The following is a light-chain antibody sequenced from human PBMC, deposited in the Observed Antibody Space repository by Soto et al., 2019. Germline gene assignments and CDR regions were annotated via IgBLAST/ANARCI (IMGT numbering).Light chain of an antibody. CDR2: EVN. CDR3: SSYADNNIVV. J-gene: IGLJ1*01. Sequence: QSPLTQPPSASGSPGQSVTLPCTGTSRDVGFYKYVSWYRQHPGKAPQLMIYEVNRRPSGIPDRFSGSKSGNTASLTVSGLQAEDEADYYCSSYADNNIVVFGTGTKVTVL. V-gene: IGLV2-8*01. CDR1: SRDVGFYKY.